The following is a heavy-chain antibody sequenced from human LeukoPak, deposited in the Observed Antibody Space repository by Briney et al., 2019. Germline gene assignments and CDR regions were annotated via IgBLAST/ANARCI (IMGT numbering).Heavy chain of an antibody. J-gene: IGHJ4*02. CDR1: GFTFSSYW. CDR3: ARDRGSYSDY. Sequence: PGGSLRLSCAASGFTFSSYWMHWVRQAPGKGLVWVSRANTDGSTPTYADSVKGRFTISRDNAKNTLYLQMNSLRAEDTAVYYCARDRGSYSDYWGQGTLVSVSS. V-gene: IGHV3-74*01. CDR2: ANTDGSTP. D-gene: IGHD3-16*01.